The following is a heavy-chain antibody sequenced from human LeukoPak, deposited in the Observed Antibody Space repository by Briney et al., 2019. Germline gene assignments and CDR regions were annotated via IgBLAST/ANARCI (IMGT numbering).Heavy chain of an antibody. CDR3: ASSQYYDFWSGYPRPLFDY. D-gene: IGHD3-3*01. CDR2: INHSGST. V-gene: IGHV4-34*01. J-gene: IGHJ4*02. Sequence: SETLSLTCAVYGGSFSGYYWSWIRQPPGKGLEWIGEINHSGSTNYNPSLKSRVTISVDTSKNQFSLKLSSVTAADTAVYYCASSQYYDFWSGYPRPLFDYWGQGTLVTVSS. CDR1: GGSFSGYY.